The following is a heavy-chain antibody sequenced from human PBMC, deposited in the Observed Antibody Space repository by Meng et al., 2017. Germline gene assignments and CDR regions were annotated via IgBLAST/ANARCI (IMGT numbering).Heavy chain of an antibody. CDR2: IWYDGSNK. Sequence: GESLKTSCAASGFTFSSYGMHWVRQAPGKGLEWVAVIWYDGSNKYYADSVKGRFTISRDNSKNTLYLQMNSLRAEDTAVYYCARDASYSSGWYYFDYWGQGTLVTVSS. CDR1: GFTFSSYG. J-gene: IGHJ4*02. D-gene: IGHD6-19*01. CDR3: ARDASYSSGWYYFDY. V-gene: IGHV3-33*01.